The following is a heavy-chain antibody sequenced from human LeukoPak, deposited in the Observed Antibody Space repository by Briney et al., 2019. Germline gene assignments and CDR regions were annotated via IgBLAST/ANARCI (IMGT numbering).Heavy chain of an antibody. CDR2: IIPFLDTA. CDR3: ASRIGEWRYFDL. CDR1: GGSFNIYP. J-gene: IGHJ2*01. D-gene: IGHD3-3*01. V-gene: IGHV1-69*13. Sequence: SVKVSCKASGGSFNIYPATWVRQAPGQRLDWMGGIIPFLDTANYAHKSQGRVSITADESRNTTYMELTNLRSDDTAVYYCASRIGEWRYFDLWGRGTLVTVSS.